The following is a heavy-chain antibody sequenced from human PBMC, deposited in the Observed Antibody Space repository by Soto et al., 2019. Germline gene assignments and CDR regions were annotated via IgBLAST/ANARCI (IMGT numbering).Heavy chain of an antibody. D-gene: IGHD3-9*01. CDR1: GFTFSSYG. Sequence: QVQLVESGGGVVQPGRPLRLSCAASGFTFSSYGMHWVRQAPGKGLEWVAVISYDGSNKYYADSVKGRFTISRDNSKNTLYLQMNSLRAEDTAVYYCAKDLLTDGNYYYYYGMDVWGQGTTVTVSS. V-gene: IGHV3-30*18. J-gene: IGHJ6*02. CDR2: ISYDGSNK. CDR3: AKDLLTDGNYYYYYGMDV.